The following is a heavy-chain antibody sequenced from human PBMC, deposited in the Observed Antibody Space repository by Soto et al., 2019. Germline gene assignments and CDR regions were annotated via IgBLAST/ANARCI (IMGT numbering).Heavy chain of an antibody. CDR2: ISAYNGNT. V-gene: IGHV1-18*01. J-gene: IGHJ6*02. D-gene: IGHD3-3*01. CDR1: GYTFTSYG. Sequence: QVQLVQSGAEVKKPGASVKVSCKASGYTFTSYGISWVRQAPGQGLERMGGISAYNGNTNYAQKLQGRVTMTTDTARSTAYMERRSLRSDDTAVYYCAREGNDFWSGSYYYGMDVWGQGTTVTVSS. CDR3: AREGNDFWSGSYYYGMDV.